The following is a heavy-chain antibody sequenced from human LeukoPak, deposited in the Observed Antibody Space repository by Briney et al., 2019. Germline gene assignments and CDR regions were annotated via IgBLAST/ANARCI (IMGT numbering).Heavy chain of an antibody. CDR2: ISWNSGSI. D-gene: IGHD3-10*01. V-gene: IGHV3-9*01. CDR1: GFTFDDYA. J-gene: IGHJ4*02. CDR3: AKDQGPGWFGGGQAPSLCLDY. Sequence: GRSLRLSCAASGFTFDDYAIHWVRQAPGKGLGWVSGISWNSGSIGYADSVKGRFTISRDNAKNSLYLQMNSLRAEDTALYYCAKDQGPGWFGGGQAPSLCLDYWGQGILVTVSS.